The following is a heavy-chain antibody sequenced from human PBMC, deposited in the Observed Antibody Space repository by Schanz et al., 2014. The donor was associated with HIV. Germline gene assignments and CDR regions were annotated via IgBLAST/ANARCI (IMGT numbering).Heavy chain of an antibody. CDR3: AKDIEVVVAAMGFDY. Sequence: EVQLLESGGGLVQPGGSLRLSCAASGFTFSSYAMSWVRQAPGKGLEWVSSLSARGGDTYYADSVKGRFTISRDNSMNTLFLQMNSLRAEDTAVYYCAKDIEVVVAAMGFDYWGQGTLVTVSS. J-gene: IGHJ4*02. V-gene: IGHV3-23*01. D-gene: IGHD2-15*01. CDR2: LSARGGDT. CDR1: GFTFSSYA.